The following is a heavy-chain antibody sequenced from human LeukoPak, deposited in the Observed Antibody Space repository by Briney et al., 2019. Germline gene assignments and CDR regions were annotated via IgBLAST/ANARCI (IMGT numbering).Heavy chain of an antibody. V-gene: IGHV4-28*03. CDR2: IYHSGST. CDR3: ARGGAARLHFQN. CDR1: DYSINSNNW. D-gene: IGHD6-6*01. J-gene: IGHJ1*01. Sequence: SETLSLTCAVSDYSINSNNWWVWIRQPPGKGLEWIGYIYHSGSTSYNPSLKSRVTISVDTSKNQFSLNLNSVTAADTAVYYCARGGAARLHFQNWGQGTLVTVSS.